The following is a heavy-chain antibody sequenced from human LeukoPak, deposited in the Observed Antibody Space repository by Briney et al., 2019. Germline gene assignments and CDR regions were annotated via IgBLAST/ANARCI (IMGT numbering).Heavy chain of an antibody. Sequence: PGGSLRLSCAASGFTFSSYAMNWVRQAPGKGLEWVSVISGSGVIAYYADSVKGRFTISRDNSKNTLYLQMNSLRAEDTAVYYCARDSVGDWGNYGDYDYYFFDYWGQGTLVTVSS. CDR3: ARDSVGDWGNYGDYDYYFFDY. CDR2: ISGSGVIA. J-gene: IGHJ4*02. V-gene: IGHV3-23*01. CDR1: GFTFSSYA. D-gene: IGHD4-17*01.